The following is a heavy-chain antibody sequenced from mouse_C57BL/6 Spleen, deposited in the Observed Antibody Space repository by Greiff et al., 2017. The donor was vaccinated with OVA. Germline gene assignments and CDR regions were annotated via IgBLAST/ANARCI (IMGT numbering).Heavy chain of an antibody. CDR1: GYTFTSYW. CDR2: IYPGSGST. Sequence: QVQLQQSGAELVKPGASVKMSCKASGYTFTSYWITWVKQRPGQGLEWIGDIYPGSGSTNYNEKFKSKATLSVDTSSSTAYMQLSSLTSEDSAVYYCARNFGYYFAYWGQGTLVTVSA. D-gene: IGHD2-3*01. CDR3: ARNFGYYFAY. J-gene: IGHJ3*01. V-gene: IGHV1-55*01.